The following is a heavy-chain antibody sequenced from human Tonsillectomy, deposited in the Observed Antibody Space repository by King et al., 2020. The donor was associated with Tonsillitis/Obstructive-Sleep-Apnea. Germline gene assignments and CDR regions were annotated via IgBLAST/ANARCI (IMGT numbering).Heavy chain of an antibody. CDR3: ARDGLDTTMAFGYYYYMDV. CDR2: INWNGGST. J-gene: IGHJ6*03. D-gene: IGHD5-18*01. Sequence: VQLVESGGGVVRPGGSLRLSCAASGFTFDDYGMNWVRQAPGKGLEWVSWINWNGGSTGYADSVKGRFTISRDNANNFLYLQMNSLRAEDTALYYCARDGLDTTMAFGYYYYMDVWGKGTTVTVSS. CDR1: GFTFDDYG. V-gene: IGHV3-20*04.